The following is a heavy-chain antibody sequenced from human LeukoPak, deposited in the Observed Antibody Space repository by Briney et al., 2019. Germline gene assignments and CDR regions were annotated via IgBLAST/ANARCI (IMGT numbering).Heavy chain of an antibody. V-gene: IGHV1-69*04. CDR2: IIPILGIA. Sequence: EASVTVSCKASGGTFSSYAISWVRQAPGQGLEWMGRIIPILGIANYAQKFQGRVTITADKSTSTAYMELSSLRSEDTAVYYCARGDYYDSRGNYWGQGTLVTVSS. CDR1: GGTFSSYA. J-gene: IGHJ4*02. D-gene: IGHD3-22*01. CDR3: ARGDYYDSRGNY.